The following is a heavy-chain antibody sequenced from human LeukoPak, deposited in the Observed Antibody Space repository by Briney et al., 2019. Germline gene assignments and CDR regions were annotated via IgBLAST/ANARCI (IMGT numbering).Heavy chain of an antibody. CDR1: GGSISSGGYY. J-gene: IGHJ6*02. Sequence: PSETLSLTCTVSGGSISSGGYYWSWIRQHPGKGLEWIGYIYYSGSTYYNPSLKSRVTISVDTSKNQFSLKLTSLTAADTAVYYCARVLRDYGRVDVWGQGTTVIVSS. D-gene: IGHD4-17*01. CDR2: IYYSGST. V-gene: IGHV4-31*03. CDR3: ARVLRDYGRVDV.